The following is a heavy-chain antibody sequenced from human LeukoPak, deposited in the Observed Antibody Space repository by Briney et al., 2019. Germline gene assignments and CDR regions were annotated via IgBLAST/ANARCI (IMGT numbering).Heavy chain of an antibody. J-gene: IGHJ4*02. CDR1: GLTFRTTW. V-gene: IGHV3-74*01. D-gene: IGHD1-7*01. Sequence: GGSLRLSCATSGLTFRTTWMHWVRQAPGKGLMWVSRMNGEGTTIDYADSVKGRFTVSRDYAKNTLFLQMNNLRTEDTALYYCATARNFRFEYWGQGSLVIVSA. CDR3: ATARNFRFEY. CDR2: MNGEGTTI.